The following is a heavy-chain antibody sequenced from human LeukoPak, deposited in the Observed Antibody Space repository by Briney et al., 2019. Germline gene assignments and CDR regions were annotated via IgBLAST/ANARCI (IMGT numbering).Heavy chain of an antibody. CDR1: GFSFSNYW. J-gene: IGHJ4*02. Sequence: PGGSLRLSCVTSGFSFSNYWMNWVRLAPGKGLQWVAIIKADGSEEHYVDSVRGRFTVSRDNAKNSLYLQMSSLRVEDTAVYYCARSNYGPENWGLGTLVTVSS. CDR3: ARSNYGPEN. D-gene: IGHD1-7*01. CDR2: IKADGSEE. V-gene: IGHV3-7*01.